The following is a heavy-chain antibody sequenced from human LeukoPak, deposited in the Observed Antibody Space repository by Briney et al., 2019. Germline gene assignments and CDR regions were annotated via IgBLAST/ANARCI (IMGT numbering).Heavy chain of an antibody. Sequence: SVKVSCKASGGTFSSYAISWVRQAPGQGLEWMGGSIPIFGTANYAQKFQGRVTITTDESTSTAYMELSSLRSEDTAVSYCARARRDGYNSRLDNWGQGTLVTVSS. J-gene: IGHJ4*02. CDR3: ARARRDGYNSRLDN. CDR1: GGTFSSYA. V-gene: IGHV1-69*05. CDR2: SIPIFGTA. D-gene: IGHD5-24*01.